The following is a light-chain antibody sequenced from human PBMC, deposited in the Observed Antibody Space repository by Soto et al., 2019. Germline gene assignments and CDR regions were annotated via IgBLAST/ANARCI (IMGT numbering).Light chain of an antibody. CDR1: QSVLYSSNNKNY. CDR3: QQYYSTPWT. Sequence: DIVMTQSPDSLAVSLGERATINCKSSQSVLYSSNNKNYLAWYQQKPGQPPKLLIYWASTRESGVPDRFSGSGSVTEFTLTISSLQAEDVAVYYCQQYYSTPWTVGQGTKVEIK. J-gene: IGKJ1*01. CDR2: WAS. V-gene: IGKV4-1*01.